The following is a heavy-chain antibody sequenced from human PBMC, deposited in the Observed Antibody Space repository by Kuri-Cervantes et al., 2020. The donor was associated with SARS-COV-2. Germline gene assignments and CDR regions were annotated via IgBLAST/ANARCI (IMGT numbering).Heavy chain of an antibody. CDR1: GYTSTGYY. J-gene: IGHJ6*02. CDR3: AKMGSMVRGVSGTDV. D-gene: IGHD3-10*01. V-gene: IGHV1-2*06. Sequence: ASVKVSCKASGYTSTGYYMHWVRQAPGQGLEWMGRINPNSGGTDYAHKFQGRVTLTRDTSISTAYMELSRLRSDDTAVYYCAKMGSMVRGVSGTDVWGQGTTVTVSS. CDR2: INPNSGGT.